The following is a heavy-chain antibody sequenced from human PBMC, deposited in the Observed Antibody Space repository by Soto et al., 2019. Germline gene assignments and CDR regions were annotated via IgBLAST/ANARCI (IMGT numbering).Heavy chain of an antibody. CDR2: IYSGGST. CDR3: ASNSKSGMATIIYYYYGIDV. CDR1: GFTVSSNY. D-gene: IGHD3-10*01. V-gene: IGHV3-53*01. J-gene: IGHJ6*02. Sequence: GGSLRLSCAASGFTVSSNYMSWVRQAPGKGLEWVSVIYSGGSTYYADSVKGRFTISRDNSKNTLYLQMNSLRAEDTAVYYCASNSKSGMATIIYYYYGIDVWGQGTTVTVSS.